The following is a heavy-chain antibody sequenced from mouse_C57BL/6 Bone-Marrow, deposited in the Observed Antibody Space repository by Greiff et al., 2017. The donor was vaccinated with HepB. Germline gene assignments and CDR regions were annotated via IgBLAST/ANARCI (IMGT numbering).Heavy chain of an antibody. Sequence: QVQLQQPGAELVMPGASVKLSCKASGYTFTSYWMHWVKQRPGQGLEWIGEIDPSDSYTNYNQKFKGKSTLTVDKSSSTAYMQLSSLTSEDSAVYYCARSEDSSGYWYFDVWGTGTTVTVSS. J-gene: IGHJ1*03. CDR1: GYTFTSYW. CDR2: IDPSDSYT. CDR3: ARSEDSSGYWYFDV. D-gene: IGHD3-2*02. V-gene: IGHV1-69*01.